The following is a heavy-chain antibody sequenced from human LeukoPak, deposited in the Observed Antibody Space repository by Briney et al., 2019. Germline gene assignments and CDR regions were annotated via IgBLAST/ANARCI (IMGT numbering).Heavy chain of an antibody. CDR3: ARMVYDTSGYYPSFDY. J-gene: IGHJ4*02. CDR2: IYHSGTT. V-gene: IGHV4-4*02. Sequence: SETLSLTCAVSGGYISSFYWWSWVRQPPGKGLEWIGEIYHSGTTNSNPSLKSRVAISVDKSNYQFSLRLSSVTAADTAVYYCARMVYDTSGYYPSFDYWGQGTLVTVSS. CDR1: GGYISSFYW. D-gene: IGHD3-22*01.